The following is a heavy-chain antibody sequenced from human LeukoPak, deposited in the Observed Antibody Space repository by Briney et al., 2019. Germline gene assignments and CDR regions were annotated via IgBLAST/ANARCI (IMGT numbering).Heavy chain of an antibody. D-gene: IGHD6-19*01. V-gene: IGHV3-66*01. Sequence: GGFLRLSCAASVVTVSSNYMSWVRQAPGKGLEWVSVIYSDERTFHADSVKGRFSISRDNSKNTLYLQMNSLRAEDTAVYYCAKDSGIAMTGTFNWFDPWGQGTLVTVSS. J-gene: IGHJ5*02. CDR3: AKDSGIAMTGTFNWFDP. CDR2: IYSDERT. CDR1: VVTVSSNY.